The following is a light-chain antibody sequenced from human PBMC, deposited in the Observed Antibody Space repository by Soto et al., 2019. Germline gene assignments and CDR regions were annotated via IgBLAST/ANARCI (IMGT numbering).Light chain of an antibody. CDR2: DNG. Sequence: SYELTQPPSVSVAPGQTARIACGGSNIGSTSVHWYQQKPGQAPVLVVYDNGARPSMIPERFSGSNSGNTATLTITRVEAGDEADYYCHVWDRSGDHPKNVFGSGTKLTVL. V-gene: IGLV3-21*02. CDR3: HVWDRSGDHPKNV. J-gene: IGLJ6*01. CDR1: NIGSTS.